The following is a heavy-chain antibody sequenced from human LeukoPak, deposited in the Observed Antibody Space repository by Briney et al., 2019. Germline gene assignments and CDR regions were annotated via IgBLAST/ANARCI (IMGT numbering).Heavy chain of an antibody. CDR3: AKDREEMATITLMAGDY. J-gene: IGHJ4*02. Sequence: PGGSLRLSCAASGFTFSSYGMHWVRQAPGKGLEWVAVISYDGSNKYYADSVKGRFTISRDNSKNTLYLQMNSLRAEDTAVYYCAKDREEMATITLMAGDYWGQGTLVTVPS. CDR2: ISYDGSNK. D-gene: IGHD5-24*01. V-gene: IGHV3-30*18. CDR1: GFTFSSYG.